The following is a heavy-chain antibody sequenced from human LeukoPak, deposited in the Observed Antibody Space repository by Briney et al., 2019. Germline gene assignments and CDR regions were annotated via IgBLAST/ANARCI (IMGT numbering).Heavy chain of an antibody. D-gene: IGHD5-18*01. CDR2: ISGSGGST. Sequence: GGSLRLSCAASGFTVSSNYMSWVRQAPGKGLEWVSAISGSGGSTYYADSVKGRFTISRDNSKNTLYLQMNSQRAEDTAVYYCAKSHGYSYGFDYWGQGTLVTVSS. V-gene: IGHV3-53*05. J-gene: IGHJ4*02. CDR3: AKSHGYSYGFDY. CDR1: GFTVSSNY.